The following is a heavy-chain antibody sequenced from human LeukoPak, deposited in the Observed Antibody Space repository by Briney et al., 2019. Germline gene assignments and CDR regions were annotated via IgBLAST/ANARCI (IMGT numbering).Heavy chain of an antibody. Sequence: SETLSLTCTVSGGSISNFYWSWIRQPAGKGLEWIGRIYTSGKTNYNSSLKGRVTMSIDTSNNHFSLDLRSVTAADTAVYYCARDLPSYYFDSGNMFDPWGQGILVTVSS. J-gene: IGHJ5*02. CDR1: GGSISNFY. CDR3: ARDLPSYYFDSGNMFDP. D-gene: IGHD3-10*01. V-gene: IGHV4-4*07. CDR2: IYTSGKT.